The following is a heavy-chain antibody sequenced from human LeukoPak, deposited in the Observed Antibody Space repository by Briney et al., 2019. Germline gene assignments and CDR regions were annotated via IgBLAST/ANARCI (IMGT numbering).Heavy chain of an antibody. D-gene: IGHD5-12*01. CDR3: ARGLYLSEWLRYYYYYGMDV. CDR1: GGSFSGYY. J-gene: IGHJ6*02. CDR2: INHSGST. V-gene: IGHV4-34*01. Sequence: PSETLSLTCAVYGGSFSGYYWSWIRQPPGKGLEWIGEINHSGSTNYNPSLKSRVTISVDPSKNQFSLKLSSVTAADTAVYYCARGLYLSEWLRYYYYYGMDVWGQGTTVTVSS.